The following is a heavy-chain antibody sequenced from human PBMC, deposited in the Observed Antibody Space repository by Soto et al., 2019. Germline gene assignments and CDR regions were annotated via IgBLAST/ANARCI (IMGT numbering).Heavy chain of an antibody. V-gene: IGHV3-23*01. CDR3: AKGVGYCSTTSCYASSFDY. D-gene: IGHD2-2*01. CDR1: GFTFSSCA. CDR2: ISGSGGST. J-gene: IGHJ4*02. Sequence: GSLRLSCAASGFTFSSCAMNWVRQAPGKGLEWVSGISGSGGSTYFADSVEGRFTISRDNSKNTLYLQMNSLRAEDTAIYYCAKGVGYCSTTSCYASSFDYWGQGTLVTVSS.